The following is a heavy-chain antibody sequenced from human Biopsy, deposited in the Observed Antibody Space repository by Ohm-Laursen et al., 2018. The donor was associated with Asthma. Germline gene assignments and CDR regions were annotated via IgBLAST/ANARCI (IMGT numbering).Heavy chain of an antibody. CDR1: GFAVSRDY. D-gene: IGHD2-2*01. V-gene: IGHV3-53*01. Sequence: SLRLSCTASGFAVSRDYMFWVRQAPGKGLEWVSVIYSGGTSHTADSVRGRFTISRDYSKNTLYLQMHSLRAEDPAVYYCARGVSSNWSHYYFDYWGQGTLVTVSS. CDR2: IYSGGTS. CDR3: ARGVSSNWSHYYFDY. J-gene: IGHJ4*02.